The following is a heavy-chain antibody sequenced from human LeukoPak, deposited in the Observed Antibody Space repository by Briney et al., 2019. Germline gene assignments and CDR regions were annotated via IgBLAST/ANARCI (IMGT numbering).Heavy chain of an antibody. CDR3: AKNRPNYDIMTGSYDL. CDR1: GGTFSSYA. CDR2: MNPNSGNT. Sequence: ASVKVSCKASGGTFSSYAINWVRQATGQGLEWMGWMNPNSGNTGYAQKFQGRVTITRNTSISTAYMELSSLRSEDTAVYYCAKNRPNYDIMTGSYDLWGQGTLVTVSS. V-gene: IGHV1-8*03. D-gene: IGHD3-9*01. J-gene: IGHJ5*02.